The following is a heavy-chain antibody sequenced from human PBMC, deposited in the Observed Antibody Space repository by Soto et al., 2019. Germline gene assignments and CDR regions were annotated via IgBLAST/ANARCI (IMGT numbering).Heavy chain of an antibody. CDR2: IRSKAYGGTT. Sequence: GSLRLSCTASGFTFVDYAMSWVRQSPGKGLEWVGFIRSKAYGGTTEYAASVKGRFTISRDDSKSIAYLQMNSLKTEDTAVYYCTRLLLWFGEFYFDYWGQGTLVTVS. J-gene: IGHJ4*02. CDR3: TRLLLWFGEFYFDY. D-gene: IGHD3-10*01. CDR1: GFTFVDYA. V-gene: IGHV3-49*04.